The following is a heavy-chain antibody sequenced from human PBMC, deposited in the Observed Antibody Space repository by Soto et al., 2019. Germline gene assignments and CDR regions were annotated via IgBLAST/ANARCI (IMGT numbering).Heavy chain of an antibody. D-gene: IGHD5-12*01. CDR3: ARMVDYRHDYYYGMDV. CDR1: GGTFSSYA. V-gene: IGHV1-69*13. Sequence: ASVKVSCKASGGTFSSYAISWVRQAPGQGLEWMGGIIPIFGTANYAQKFQGRVTITADESTSTAYMELSSLRSEDTAVYYCARMVDYRHDYYYGMDVWGQGTTVTVPS. J-gene: IGHJ6*02. CDR2: IIPIFGTA.